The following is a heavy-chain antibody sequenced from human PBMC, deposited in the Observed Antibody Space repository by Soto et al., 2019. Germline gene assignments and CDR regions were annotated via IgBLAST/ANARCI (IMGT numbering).Heavy chain of an antibody. Sequence: GASVKVSCKASGGTFSSYAISWVRQAPGQGLEWMGGIIPIFGTANYAQKFQGRVTITADKSTSTAYMELSSLRSEDTAVYYCATDYGAPHKYYRMDVWGQGTTVPVSS. D-gene: IGHD3-10*01. J-gene: IGHJ6*02. V-gene: IGHV1-69*06. CDR1: GGTFSSYA. CDR2: IIPIFGTA. CDR3: ATDYGAPHKYYRMDV.